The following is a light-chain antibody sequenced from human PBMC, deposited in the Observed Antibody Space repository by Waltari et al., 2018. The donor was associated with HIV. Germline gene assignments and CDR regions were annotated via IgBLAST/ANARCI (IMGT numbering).Light chain of an antibody. V-gene: IGKV3D-20*01. Sequence: VLTQSPVSLCLSPGERATLSCGTSQTINSNFLAWYQQRLGRPPSRLIYDASKRASGVPDRYSGAGSGTDFTRTINRLDPEDSAVYFCQQYSSSPWTFGQGTKV. CDR3: QQYSSSPWT. CDR1: QTINSNF. J-gene: IGKJ1*01. CDR2: DAS.